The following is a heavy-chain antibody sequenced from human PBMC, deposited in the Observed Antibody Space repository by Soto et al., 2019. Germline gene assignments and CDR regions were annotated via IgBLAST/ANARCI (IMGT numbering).Heavy chain of an antibody. J-gene: IGHJ6*02. D-gene: IGHD2-15*01. CDR2: ISYDGSNK. CDR1: GFTFSIYA. Sequence: GGSLRLSCAASGFTFSIYAMHWVRQAPGKGLEWVAVISYDGSNKYYADSVKGRFTISRDNSKNTLYLQMNSLRAEDTAVYYCARDQVVVAATANVDYYYGMDVWGQGTTVTVSS. V-gene: IGHV3-30-3*01. CDR3: ARDQVVVAATANVDYYYGMDV.